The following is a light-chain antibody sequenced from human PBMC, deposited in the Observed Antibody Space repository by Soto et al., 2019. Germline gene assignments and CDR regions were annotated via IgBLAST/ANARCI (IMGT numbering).Light chain of an antibody. CDR2: GAS. V-gene: IGKV1-39*01. CDR3: QHYSSYSPT. J-gene: IGKJ1*01. Sequence: DIQMTQSPSSLSASVGDRVTITCRAIQSISSYLNWYQQRPGKAPKVLIYGASTLQSGVPSRLSGSGSGTEFPLTISSLQPDDFATYYCQHYSSYSPTIGQGTKVDIK. CDR1: QSISSY.